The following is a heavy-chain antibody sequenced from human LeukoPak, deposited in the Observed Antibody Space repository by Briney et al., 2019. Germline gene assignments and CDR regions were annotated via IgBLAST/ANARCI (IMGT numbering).Heavy chain of an antibody. D-gene: IGHD5-24*01. J-gene: IGHJ4*02. CDR3: ARGGRRWLPFDY. CDR2: ISAYNGNT. CDR1: GYTFTSYG. V-gene: IGHV1-18*01. Sequence: ASVKVSCKASGYTFTSYGISCVRQAPGQGLEWMGWISAYNGNTNYAQKLQGRVTMTRNTSISTAYMELSSLRSEDTAVYYCARGGRRWLPFDYWGQGTLVTVSS.